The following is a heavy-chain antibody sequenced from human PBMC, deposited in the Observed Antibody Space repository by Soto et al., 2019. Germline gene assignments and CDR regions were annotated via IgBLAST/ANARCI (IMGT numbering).Heavy chain of an antibody. Sequence: PSETLSLTCTVSGDSIRSGGDYWRWSRQHPRTGLEWIEYIYYAGTTSYNPSLMSRFTISLDASKNQFSLNMRSVTAADPAVYYCARGITSKSSWFHTWGKGCMVTVSS. CDR1: GDSIRSGGDY. J-gene: IGHJ5*02. V-gene: IGHV4-31*03. CDR3: ARGITSKSSWFHT. CDR2: IYYAGTT. D-gene: IGHD3-10*01.